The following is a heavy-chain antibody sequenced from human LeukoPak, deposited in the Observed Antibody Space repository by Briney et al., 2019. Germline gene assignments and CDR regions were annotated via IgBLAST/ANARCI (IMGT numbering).Heavy chain of an antibody. CDR3: AGSSGDSSSWYTFRI. CDR1: GFTFRRYD. J-gene: IGHJ3*02. V-gene: IGHV3-13*04. Sequence: PGGSLRLSCVGSGFTFRRYDLHWVRQGIGEGLEWVSSIGTAGDTYYPVSVKGRFTISRDDDKNSFYLQMNSLRAEDTAVYYCAGSSGDSSSWYTFRIWGQGTILTVSS. D-gene: IGHD6-13*01. CDR2: IGTAGDT.